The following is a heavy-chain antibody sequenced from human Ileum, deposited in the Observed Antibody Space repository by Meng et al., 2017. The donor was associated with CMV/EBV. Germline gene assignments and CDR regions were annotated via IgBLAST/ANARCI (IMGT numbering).Heavy chain of an antibody. V-gene: IGHV3-23*01. CDR1: GFTFGGYA. CDR3: TKKSQYGDYTQWFDP. D-gene: IGHD4-17*01. CDR2: IRGSNGDT. Sequence: SGFTFGGYAMPWVRQAPGKGLEWVSTIRGSNGDTYYADSVKGRFTISRDNSKSILYLQMDSLRAEDTALYYCTKKSQYGDYTQWFDPWGQGTLVTVSS. J-gene: IGHJ5*02.